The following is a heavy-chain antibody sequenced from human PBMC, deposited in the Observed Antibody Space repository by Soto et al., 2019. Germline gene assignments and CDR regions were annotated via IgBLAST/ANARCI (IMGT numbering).Heavy chain of an antibody. CDR1: GFTFSSYG. J-gene: IGHJ4*02. CDR3: AKETYSSSWYPGY. CDR2: ISYDGSNK. D-gene: IGHD6-13*01. V-gene: IGHV3-30*18. Sequence: GGSLRLSCAASGFTFSSYGMHWVRQAPGKGLEWVAVISYDGSNKYYADSVKGRFTISRDNSKNTLYLQMNSLRAEDTAVYYCAKETYSSSWYPGYWGQRTLVTVSS.